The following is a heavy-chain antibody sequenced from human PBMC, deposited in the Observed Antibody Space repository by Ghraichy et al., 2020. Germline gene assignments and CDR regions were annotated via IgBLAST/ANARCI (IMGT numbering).Heavy chain of an antibody. CDR3: ARELGRGYYEY. Sequence: SETLSLTCTVSGGSISSSSYYWGWIRQPPGKGLEWIGSIYYSGTTYYNPSLKSRVTISVDTSKNQFSLSLRSVTAADTAVYYCARELGRGYYEYWGQGTLVTVST. D-gene: IGHD7-27*01. V-gene: IGHV4-39*01. CDR2: IYYSGTT. J-gene: IGHJ4*02. CDR1: GGSISSSSYY.